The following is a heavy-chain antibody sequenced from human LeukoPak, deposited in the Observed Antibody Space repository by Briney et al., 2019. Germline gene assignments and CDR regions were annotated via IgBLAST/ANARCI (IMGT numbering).Heavy chain of an antibody. CDR2: IRSKPNSYTT. Sequence: QPGGSLKLSCAASGFTFSGSYMHWVRQASGKGLEWVGLIRSKPNSYTTVYAASVKGRFTISRDDSKNTAYLQMNSLKAEDTAVYYCTRQECSGGSCSYVVYWGQGTLVSVSS. CDR1: GFTFSGSY. J-gene: IGHJ4*02. V-gene: IGHV3-73*01. D-gene: IGHD2-15*01. CDR3: TRQECSGGSCSYVVY.